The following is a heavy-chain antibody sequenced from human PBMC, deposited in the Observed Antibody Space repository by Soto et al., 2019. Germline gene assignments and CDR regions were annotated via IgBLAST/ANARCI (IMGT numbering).Heavy chain of an antibody. CDR3: VGGQYYFDY. CDR2: ISYDGSDK. D-gene: IGHD3-10*01. J-gene: IGHJ4*02. Sequence: ESGGGVVQPGRSLRLSCAGSGFPFTSYGRHWVREGPDKGLEWVAVISYDGSDKYYADSVKGRFTISRDNSKNMLYLQMNSLRPEDTALYYCVGGQYYFDYRGQGTLVIVSS. CDR1: GFPFTSYG. V-gene: IGHV3-30*03.